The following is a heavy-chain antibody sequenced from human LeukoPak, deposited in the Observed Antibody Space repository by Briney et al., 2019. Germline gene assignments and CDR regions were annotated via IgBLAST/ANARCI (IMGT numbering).Heavy chain of an antibody. V-gene: IGHV3-9*01. D-gene: IGHD2-8*01. Sequence: PPGRSLRLSCAASGFTFDDYAMHWVRQAPGKGLEWVSGISWNSGSIVYADSVRGRFTISRDNAKNSLYLQMNSLRAEDTAVYYCARDIVLMVYATYYFDYWGQGTLVTVSS. J-gene: IGHJ4*02. CDR3: ARDIVLMVYATYYFDY. CDR1: GFTFDDYA. CDR2: ISWNSGSI.